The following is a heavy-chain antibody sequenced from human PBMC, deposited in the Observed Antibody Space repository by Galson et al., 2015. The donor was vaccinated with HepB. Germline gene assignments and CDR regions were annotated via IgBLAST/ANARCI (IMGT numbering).Heavy chain of an antibody. J-gene: IGHJ4*02. Sequence: SLRLSCAASGFTFSNYAISWVRQAPGQGLERVSSISGSGGTTYDVDSVKGRFTVSRDNSKNTVYLHMHSLRAEDTAVYYCAKGCGGDCKPYRYLGQGTLVTVSS. CDR2: ISGSGGTT. V-gene: IGHV3-23*01. CDR1: GFTFSNYA. CDR3: AKGCGGDCKPYRY. D-gene: IGHD2-21*01.